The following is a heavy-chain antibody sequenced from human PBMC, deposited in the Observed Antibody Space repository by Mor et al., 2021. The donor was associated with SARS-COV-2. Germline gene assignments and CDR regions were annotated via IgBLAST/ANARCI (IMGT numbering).Heavy chain of an antibody. D-gene: IGHD3-16*01. Sequence: WIGEINHSGSTNYNPSLKSRVTISVDTSKNQFSLKLSSVTAADTAVYYCAEGGDGYKFDYWGQGTLVTVSS. V-gene: IGHV4-34*01. CDR2: INHSGST. J-gene: IGHJ4*02. CDR3: AEGGDGYKFDY.